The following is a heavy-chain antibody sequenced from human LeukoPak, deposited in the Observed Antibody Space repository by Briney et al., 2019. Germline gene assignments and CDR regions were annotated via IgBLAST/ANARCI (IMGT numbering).Heavy chain of an antibody. D-gene: IGHD3-16*02. Sequence: ASVKVSCKASGYTFTSNALNWVRQSPGQGLEWMGWIHPNTGNPTYAQGFIGRFVFSLDTSVGTTYLQISSLKAEDTAVYYCARAYQSLGGLSLPDHWGQGTLVTVSS. CDR1: GYTFTSNA. CDR2: IHPNTGNP. V-gene: IGHV7-4-1*02. CDR3: ARAYQSLGGLSLPDH. J-gene: IGHJ5*02.